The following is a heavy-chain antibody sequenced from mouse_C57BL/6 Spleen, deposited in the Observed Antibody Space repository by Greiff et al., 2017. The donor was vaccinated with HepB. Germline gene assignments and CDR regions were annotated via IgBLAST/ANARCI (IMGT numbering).Heavy chain of an antibody. V-gene: IGHV1-39*01. CDR3: ARKDYYGSSLGYFDV. CDR1: GYSFTDYN. Sequence: EVKLMESGPELVKPGASVKISCKASGYSFTDYNMNWVKQSNGKSLEWIGVINPNYGTTSYNQKFKGKATLTVDQSSSTAYMQLNSLTSEDSAVYYCARKDYYGSSLGYFDVWGTGTTVTVSS. J-gene: IGHJ1*03. D-gene: IGHD1-1*01. CDR2: INPNYGTT.